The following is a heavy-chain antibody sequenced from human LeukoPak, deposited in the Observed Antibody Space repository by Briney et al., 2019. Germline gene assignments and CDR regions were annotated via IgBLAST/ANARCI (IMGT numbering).Heavy chain of an antibody. CDR3: AKDPRDYVGYFDY. D-gene: IGHD4-17*01. J-gene: IGHJ4*02. CDR2: ISYDGSNK. V-gene: IGHV3-30*18. CDR1: GFTFSSYG. Sequence: GGSLRLSCAASGFTFSSYGMHWVRQAPGKGLEWVAVISYDGSNKYYADSVKGRLTISRDNSKNTLYLQMNSLRAEDTAVYYCAKDPRDYVGYFDYWGQGTLVTVSS.